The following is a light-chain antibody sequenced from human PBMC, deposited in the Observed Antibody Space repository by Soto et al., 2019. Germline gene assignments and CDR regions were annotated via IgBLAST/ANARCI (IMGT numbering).Light chain of an antibody. CDR1: QTISTN. V-gene: IGKV1-39*01. CDR2: DAS. CDR3: QQSSSPLLS. J-gene: IGKJ4*01. Sequence: DIQLTQSPSSLSASVGDRVTITCRASQTISTNLTWFQQKPGNDPKVLIYDASTLQSGVPARFSGSESGADFALTITGLQPEDFATYYCQQSSSPLLSFGGGNKVEIK.